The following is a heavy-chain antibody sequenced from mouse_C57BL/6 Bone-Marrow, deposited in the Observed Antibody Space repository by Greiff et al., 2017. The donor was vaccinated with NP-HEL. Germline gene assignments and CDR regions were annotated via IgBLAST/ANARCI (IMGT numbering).Heavy chain of an antibody. V-gene: IGHV1-81*01. D-gene: IGHD3-3*01. Sequence: VHLVESGAELARPGASVKLSCKASGYTFTSYGISWVKQRTGQGLEWIGEIYPRSGNTYYNEKFKGKATLTADKSSSTAYMELRSLTSEDSAVDFCARRGRGFAYWGQGTLVTVSA. CDR3: ARRGRGFAY. J-gene: IGHJ3*01. CDR1: GYTFTSYG. CDR2: IYPRSGNT.